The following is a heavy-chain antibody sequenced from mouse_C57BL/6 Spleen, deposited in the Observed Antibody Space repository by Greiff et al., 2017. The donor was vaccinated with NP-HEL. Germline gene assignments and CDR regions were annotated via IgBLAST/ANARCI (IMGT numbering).Heavy chain of an antibody. CDR3: ARSTAQAKDFDY. V-gene: IGHV1-52*01. D-gene: IGHD3-2*02. CDR1: GYTFTSYW. Sequence: VQLQQPGAELVRPGSSVKLSCKASGYTFTSYWMHWVKQRPIQGLEWIGNIDPSDSETHYNQKFKDKATLTVDKSSSTAYMQLSSLTSEDSAVYYCARSTAQAKDFDYWGQGTTLTVSS. CDR2: IDPSDSET. J-gene: IGHJ2*01.